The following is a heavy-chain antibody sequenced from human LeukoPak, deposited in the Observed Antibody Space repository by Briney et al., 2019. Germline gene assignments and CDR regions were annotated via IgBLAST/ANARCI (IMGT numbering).Heavy chain of an antibody. V-gene: IGHV3-73*01. CDR1: GFTFSGSA. CDR2: IRSKANNYAT. Sequence: PGGSLRLSCAASGFTFSGSAMHWVRQASGKGLEWVGRIRSKANNYATVYAASVKGRFTISRDDSKNTAYLQMNSLRAEDTAVYYCARGVYGGNFDYWGQGTLVTVSS. J-gene: IGHJ4*02. D-gene: IGHD4-23*01. CDR3: ARGVYGGNFDY.